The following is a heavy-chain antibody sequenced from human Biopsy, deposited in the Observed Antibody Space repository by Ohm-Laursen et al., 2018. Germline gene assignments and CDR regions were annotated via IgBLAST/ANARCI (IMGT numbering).Heavy chain of an antibody. V-gene: IGHV1-2*02. Sequence: VASVKVSCKASGYTFTGYHVHWVRQAPGQGLEWMRWINAKTGDTNYAQKFQGRVTMTRDTSISTAYVDLSSLRSEDTAVYYCTRGGYYYDSLAYYYWFDPWGQGTLVTVSS. CDR3: TRGGYYYDSLAYYYWFDP. CDR2: INAKTGDT. J-gene: IGHJ5*02. CDR1: GYTFTGYH. D-gene: IGHD3-22*01.